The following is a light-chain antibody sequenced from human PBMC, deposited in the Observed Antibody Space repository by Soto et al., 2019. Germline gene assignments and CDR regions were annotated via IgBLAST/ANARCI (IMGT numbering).Light chain of an antibody. CDR3: ASWDESLSGVV. Sequence: QSALTQSPSASGTPGQTVTISCSGSSSNIGTNYVFWYQHLPGTAPKLLLYKNDQRPSGVPDRFSGSKSGTSASLAISGLRSDDEAHYSCASWDESLSGVVFGGGTKVTVL. J-gene: IGLJ3*02. V-gene: IGLV1-47*01. CDR1: SSNIGTNY. CDR2: KND.